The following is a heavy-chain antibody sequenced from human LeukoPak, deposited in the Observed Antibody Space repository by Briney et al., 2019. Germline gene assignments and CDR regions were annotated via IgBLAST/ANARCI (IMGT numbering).Heavy chain of an antibody. CDR1: GGSISSYY. J-gene: IGHJ6*03. D-gene: IGHD5-18*01. V-gene: IGHV4-59*01. CDR2: IYYSGST. Sequence: SETLSLTCTVSGGSISSYYWSWIRQPPGKGLEWIGYIYYSGSTNYNPSLKSRISISVDTSKNQFFLKLSSVTAADTAVYYCARTTEGGYTYNYFYYYYMDVWGKGTTVTISS. CDR3: ARTTEGGYTYNYFYYYYMDV.